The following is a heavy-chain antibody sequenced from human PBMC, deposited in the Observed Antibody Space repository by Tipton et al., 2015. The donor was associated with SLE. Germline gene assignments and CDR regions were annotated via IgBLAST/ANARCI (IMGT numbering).Heavy chain of an antibody. CDR3: ARDRGPAGSGWYFDL. V-gene: IGHV3-21*03. Sequence: SLRLSCTASGFTFSYYNMNWVRQAPGEGLEWVSSISSTGIYIYNADSLKGRFTISRDNAKNSLYLQMNSLRAEDTAVYYCARDRGPAGSGWYFDLWGRGTLVTVSS. J-gene: IGHJ2*01. CDR2: ISSTGIYI. D-gene: IGHD3-10*01. CDR1: GFTFSYYN.